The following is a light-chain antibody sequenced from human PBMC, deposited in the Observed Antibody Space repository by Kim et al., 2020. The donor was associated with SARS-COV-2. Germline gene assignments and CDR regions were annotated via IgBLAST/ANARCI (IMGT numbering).Light chain of an antibody. V-gene: IGLV2-14*03. CDR2: DVS. CDR1: SSDVGANNY. Sequence: QSALTQPASVSGSPGQSITISCTGTSSDVGANNYVSWYQQHPGEAPKLMIHDVSKRPSGVSDRFSGSKSGNTASLTISGLQAEDEAVYYCSSHVSSTPLWFGTGTKVTVL. CDR3: SSHVSSTPLW. J-gene: IGLJ1*01.